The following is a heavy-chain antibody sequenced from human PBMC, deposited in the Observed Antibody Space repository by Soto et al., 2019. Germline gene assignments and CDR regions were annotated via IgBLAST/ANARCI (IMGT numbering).Heavy chain of an antibody. Sequence: QVQLVESGGGVVQPGRSLTLSCAASGFPFTSYAIHWVRQAPGKGLEWVAVISHDGGIKHYADSVKGRFTISRDNSKNPLYLQMNSLRDEEKAVYPCAREHHALEVWGQGTTVTVAS. CDR1: GFPFTSYA. CDR2: ISHDGGIK. CDR3: AREHHALEV. V-gene: IGHV3-30-3*01. J-gene: IGHJ6*02.